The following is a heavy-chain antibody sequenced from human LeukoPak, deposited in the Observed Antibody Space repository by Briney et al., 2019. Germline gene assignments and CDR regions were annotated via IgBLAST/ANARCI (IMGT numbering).Heavy chain of an antibody. J-gene: IGHJ4*02. Sequence: PSETLSLTCAVYGGSFSGYYWSWIRQPPGKGLEWIGEINHSGSTNYNPSLKSRVTISVDTSKNQFSLKLSSVTAADTAVYYCALIRPPAAGLRGYYFDYWGQGTLVTVSS. CDR1: GGSFSGYY. CDR3: ALIRPPAAGLRGYYFDY. D-gene: IGHD6-13*01. V-gene: IGHV4-34*01. CDR2: INHSGST.